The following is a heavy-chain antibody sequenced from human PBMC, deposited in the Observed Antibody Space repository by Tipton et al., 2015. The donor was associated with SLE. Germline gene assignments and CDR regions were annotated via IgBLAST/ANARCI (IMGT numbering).Heavy chain of an antibody. J-gene: IGHJ6*03. D-gene: IGHD1-1*01. CDR3: ARGREWNWSPYYMDV. CDR1: GVSISSSY. CDR2: FYNSGST. V-gene: IGHV4-4*07. Sequence: TLSLTCNVSGVSISSSYWSWIRQPAGKGLEWIGRFYNSGSTNYNPSLKTRLTMSVDTSRDQFSLTLNSVTAADTGIYYCARGREWNWSPYYMDVWGKGTTVTVSS.